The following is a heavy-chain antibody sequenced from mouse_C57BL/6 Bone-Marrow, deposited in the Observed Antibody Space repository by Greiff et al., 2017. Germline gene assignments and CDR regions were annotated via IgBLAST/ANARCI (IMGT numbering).Heavy chain of an antibody. CDR3: ARLLRFAY. CDR2: ISSGGSYT. Sequence: DVKLQESGGDLVKPGGSLKLSCAASGFTFSSYGMSWVRQTPDKRLEWVATISSGGSYTYYPDSVKGRFTISRDNAKNTLYLQMSSLKSEDTAMYYCARLLRFAYWGQGTLVTVFA. D-gene: IGHD1-1*01. CDR1: GFTFSSYG. J-gene: IGHJ3*01. V-gene: IGHV5-6*02.